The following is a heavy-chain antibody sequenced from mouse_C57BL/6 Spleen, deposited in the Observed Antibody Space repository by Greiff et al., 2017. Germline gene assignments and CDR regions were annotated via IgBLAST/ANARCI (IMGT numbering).Heavy chain of an antibody. V-gene: IGHV1-63*01. CDR2: IYPGGGYT. CDR3: ARGGDYDEGDYFGY. D-gene: IGHD2-4*01. Sequence: QVQLQQSGAELVRPGTSVKMSCKASGYNFTNYWIGWAKQRPGHGLEWIGDIYPGGGYTKYNEKFKGKATLTADKSSSTAYMQFSRLTSEDAAIYYCARGGDYDEGDYFGYWGQGTTLTVSS. J-gene: IGHJ2*01. CDR1: GYNFTNYW.